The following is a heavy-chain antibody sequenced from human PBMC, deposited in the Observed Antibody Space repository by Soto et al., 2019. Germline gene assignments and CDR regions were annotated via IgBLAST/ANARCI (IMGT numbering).Heavy chain of an antibody. CDR1: GYRFTSYL. Sequence: XESLKISWRTSGYRFTSYLIAWVRQMPGKGLEWMGIIFPSDSDTRYSPSFQGQVTISADRSTSTVFLQWASLKASDTAVYFCARKDKSGYFNWFDTWGQGTLVTVSS. J-gene: IGHJ5*02. CDR2: IFPSDSDT. D-gene: IGHD3-22*01. CDR3: ARKDKSGYFNWFDT. V-gene: IGHV5-51*01.